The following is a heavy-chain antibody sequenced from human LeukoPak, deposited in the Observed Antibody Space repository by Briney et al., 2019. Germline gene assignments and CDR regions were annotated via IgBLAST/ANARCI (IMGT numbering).Heavy chain of an antibody. Sequence: ASVKVSCKASGYIFTGYYMHWVRQAPGQGLEWMGWINPNSGGTNYAQKFQGWVTMTRDTSISTAYMELSRLRSDDTAVYYCARGELSGYYFDYWGQGTLVTVSS. CDR1: GYIFTGYY. CDR3: ARGELSGYYFDY. V-gene: IGHV1-2*04. CDR2: INPNSGGT. J-gene: IGHJ4*02. D-gene: IGHD3-22*01.